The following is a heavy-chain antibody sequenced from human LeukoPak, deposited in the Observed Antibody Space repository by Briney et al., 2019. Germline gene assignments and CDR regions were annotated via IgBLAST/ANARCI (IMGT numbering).Heavy chain of an antibody. J-gene: IGHJ5*02. Sequence: ASVKVSCKASGYTFTGYYMHWVRQAPGQGLEWMGWINPNSGGTNYAQKFQGRVTMTRDTSISPAYMELRRLRSDDTAVYYCARLNPPCSSTSCYGYGDYGTGLDPWGQGTLVTVSS. CDR2: INPNSGGT. V-gene: IGHV1-2*02. CDR1: GYTFTGYY. CDR3: ARLNPPCSSTSCYGYGDYGTGLDP. D-gene: IGHD2-2*01.